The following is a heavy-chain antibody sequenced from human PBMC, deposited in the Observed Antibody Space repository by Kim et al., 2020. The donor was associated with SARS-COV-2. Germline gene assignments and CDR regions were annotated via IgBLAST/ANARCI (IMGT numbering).Heavy chain of an antibody. CDR1: GYSFTSYW. V-gene: IGHV5-51*01. Sequence: GESLKISCKGSGYSFTSYWIGWVRQMPGKGLEWMGIIYPGDSDTRYSPSFQGQVTISADKSISTAYLQWSSLKASDTAMYYCARHLVIYDSSGYYFDYWGQGTLVTVSS. D-gene: IGHD3-22*01. CDR3: ARHLVIYDSSGYYFDY. CDR2: IYPGDSDT. J-gene: IGHJ4*02.